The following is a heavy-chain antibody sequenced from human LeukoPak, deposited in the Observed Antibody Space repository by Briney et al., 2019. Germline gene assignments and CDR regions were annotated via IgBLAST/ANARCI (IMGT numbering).Heavy chain of an antibody. CDR3: ARDTTRGWSFDY. J-gene: IGHJ4*02. Sequence: GRSLRLSCAASGFTFDDYAMHWVRQAPGKGLEWVSGISWNSGSIGYADSVKGRFTISRDNSKNTLYLQMNSLRAEDTAVYYCARDTTRGWSFDYWGQGTLVTVSS. CDR2: ISWNSGSI. CDR1: GFTFDDYA. D-gene: IGHD6-19*01. V-gene: IGHV3-9*01.